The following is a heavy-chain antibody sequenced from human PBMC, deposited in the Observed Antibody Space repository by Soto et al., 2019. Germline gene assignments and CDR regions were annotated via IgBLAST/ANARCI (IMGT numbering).Heavy chain of an antibody. V-gene: IGHV4-61*01. J-gene: IGHJ4*02. CDR3: AKDLISLPYCGGDCNSLFDS. D-gene: IGHD2-21*02. CDR1: GGSVSSGSYY. CDR2: IYYSGST. Sequence: SETLSLTCTVSGGSVSSGSYYWSWIRQPPGKGLEWIGYIYYSGSTNYNPSLKSRVTISVDTSKSQFSLKLSSVTAADTAVYYCAKDLISLPYCGGDCNSLFDSWGQGTLVTVSS.